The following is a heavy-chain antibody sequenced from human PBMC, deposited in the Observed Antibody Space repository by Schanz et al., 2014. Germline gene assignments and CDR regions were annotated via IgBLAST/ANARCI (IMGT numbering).Heavy chain of an antibody. Sequence: EVQLVESGGGLVKPGGSLRLSCAASGFTFSSYAMSWVRQAPGKGLEWVSYVSRSTPDIYYADSVKGRFTVSRDNAENALYLQMNSLRAEDTGLYFCARGGSGSHYRLDYWGQGTLVTVSS. D-gene: IGHD1-26*01. CDR2: VSRSTPDI. J-gene: IGHJ4*02. V-gene: IGHV3-48*01. CDR1: GFTFSSYA. CDR3: ARGGSGSHYRLDY.